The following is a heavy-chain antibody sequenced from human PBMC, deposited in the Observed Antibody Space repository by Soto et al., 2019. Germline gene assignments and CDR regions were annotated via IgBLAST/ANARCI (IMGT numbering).Heavy chain of an antibody. CDR1: GGTFSSYA. J-gene: IGHJ4*02. Sequence: GASVKVSCKASGGTFSSYAISWVRQAPGQGLERMGWIIPIFGTANYAQKFQGRVTITADESTSTAYRELSSLRSEDTAVYYCARDQALVGATSRGLDYWGQGTLVTVSS. D-gene: IGHD1-26*01. CDR3: ARDQALVGATSRGLDY. CDR2: IIPIFGTA. V-gene: IGHV1-69*13.